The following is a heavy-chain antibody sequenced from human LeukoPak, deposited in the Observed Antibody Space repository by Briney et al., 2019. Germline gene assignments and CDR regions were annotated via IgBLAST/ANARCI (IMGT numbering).Heavy chain of an antibody. CDR3: ARRMSSSWYPRYNWFDP. J-gene: IGHJ5*02. Sequence: SEAPSLPCGVHGGSFSGYYWGWIRHPPGEGLEWIGEINHSGSTNYNPSLKSRVTISVDTSKNQFSLKLSSVTAADTAVYYCARRMSSSWYPRYNWFDPWGQGTLVTVSS. CDR2: INHSGST. D-gene: IGHD6-13*01. CDR1: GGSFSGYY. V-gene: IGHV4-34*01.